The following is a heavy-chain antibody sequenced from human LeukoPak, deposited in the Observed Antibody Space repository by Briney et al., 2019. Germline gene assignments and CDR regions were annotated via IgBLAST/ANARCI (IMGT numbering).Heavy chain of an antibody. J-gene: IGHJ3*02. CDR1: GYTFTGYY. Sequence: GASVKVSCKASGYTFTGYYMHWVRQAPGQRLEWMGWINPNSGGTNYAQKFQGRVTMTRDTSISTAYMELSRLRSDDTAVYYCARGRQIVVVIDDAFDIWGQGTMVTVSS. CDR2: INPNSGGT. CDR3: ARGRQIVVVIDDAFDI. V-gene: IGHV1-2*02. D-gene: IGHD3-22*01.